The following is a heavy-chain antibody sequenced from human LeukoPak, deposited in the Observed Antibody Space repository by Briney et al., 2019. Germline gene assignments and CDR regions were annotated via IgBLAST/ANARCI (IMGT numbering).Heavy chain of an antibody. CDR3: ARVRVVVPAAIWGDYYYMDV. CDR1: GGSISSSSYY. D-gene: IGHD2-2*02. V-gene: IGHV4-61*01. Sequence: SETLSLTCTVSGGSISSSSYYWSWIRQPPGKGLEWIGYIYYSGSTNYNPSLKSRVTISVDTSKNQFSLKLSSVTAADTAVYYCARVRVVVPAAIWGDYYYMDVWGKGTTVTVSS. CDR2: IYYSGST. J-gene: IGHJ6*03.